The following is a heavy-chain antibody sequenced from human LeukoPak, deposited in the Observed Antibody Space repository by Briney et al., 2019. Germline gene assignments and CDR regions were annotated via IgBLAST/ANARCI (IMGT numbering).Heavy chain of an antibody. CDR3: ARLNPRRDGYNARFDAFDI. D-gene: IGHD5-24*01. V-gene: IGHV1-2*02. CDR1: GYTFTGYY. J-gene: IGHJ3*02. Sequence: ASVKVSCKAYGYTFTGYYMHWVRQAPGQGLEWMGWINPNSGGTNYAQKFQGRVTMTRDTSISTAYMELSRLRSDDTAVYYCARLNPRRDGYNARFDAFDIWGQGTMVTVSS. CDR2: INPNSGGT.